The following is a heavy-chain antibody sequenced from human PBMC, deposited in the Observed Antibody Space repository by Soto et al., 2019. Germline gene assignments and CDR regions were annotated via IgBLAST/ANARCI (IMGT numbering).Heavy chain of an antibody. D-gene: IGHD3-10*01. J-gene: IGHJ6*02. V-gene: IGHV1-18*04. Sequence: QLQLVQSGAEVKKPGASVKVSCKASGYTFTSYGISWVRQAPGQGLEWMGWISAYNGNTNYAQNLQGRVTMTTDTSTTTAYMELSSQRSDDTAVYYCAREGSFYGSGSRDQYYSGMDVWGQGTTVTVSS. CDR3: AREGSFYGSGSRDQYYSGMDV. CDR1: GYTFTSYG. CDR2: ISAYNGNT.